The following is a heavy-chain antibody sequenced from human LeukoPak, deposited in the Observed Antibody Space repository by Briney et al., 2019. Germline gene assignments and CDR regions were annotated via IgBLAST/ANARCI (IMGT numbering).Heavy chain of an antibody. D-gene: IGHD3-10*01. CDR3: ARQGSGSGPGGAFDI. J-gene: IGHJ3*02. Sequence: GESLKISCEGSDYNFANYWINWLRQMPGKGLEWMGMLDPGDSYTNYSPSFQGHVSISSDKSISTASLQWSSLKASDTAMYYCARQGSGSGPGGAFDIWGPGTMVTVSS. CDR2: LDPGDSYT. V-gene: IGHV5-10-1*01. CDR1: DYNFANYW.